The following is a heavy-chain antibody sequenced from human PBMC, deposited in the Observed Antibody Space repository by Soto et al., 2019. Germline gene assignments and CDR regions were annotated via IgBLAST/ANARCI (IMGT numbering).Heavy chain of an antibody. V-gene: IGHV3-23*01. Sequence: GSLRLSCAASGFTFSSYAMSWVRQAPGKGLEWVSAISGSGGSTYYADSVKGRFTISRDNSKNTLYLQMNSLRAEDTAVYYCAKKREQYSYYYGMDVWGQGTTVTVSS. CDR3: AKKREQYSYYYGMDV. CDR1: GFTFSSYA. D-gene: IGHD6-6*01. J-gene: IGHJ6*02. CDR2: ISGSGGST.